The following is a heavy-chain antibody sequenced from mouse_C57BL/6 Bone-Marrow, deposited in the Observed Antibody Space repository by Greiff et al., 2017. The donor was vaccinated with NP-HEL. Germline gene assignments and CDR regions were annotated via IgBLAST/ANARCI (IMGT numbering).Heavy chain of an antibody. CDR3: ARVYYYDAMDY. Sequence: EVKLMESEGGLVQPGSSMKLSCTASGFTFSDYYMAWVRQVPEKGLEWVANINSDGSSTYYLDSLKSRFIISRDNAKNILYLQMSSLKSEDTATYYCARVYYYDAMDYWGQGTSVTVSS. J-gene: IGHJ4*01. V-gene: IGHV5-16*01. D-gene: IGHD1-1*01. CDR1: GFTFSDYY. CDR2: INSDGSST.